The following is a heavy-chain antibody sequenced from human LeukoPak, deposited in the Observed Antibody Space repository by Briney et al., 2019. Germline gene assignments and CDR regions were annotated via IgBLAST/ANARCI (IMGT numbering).Heavy chain of an antibody. V-gene: IGHV3-21*01. Sequence: PGGSLRLSCAASGFTFSSYSMNWVRQAPGKGLEWVSSISSSSSYIYYADSVKGRFTISRDNAKNSLYLQMNSLRAEDTAVYYCAREVYNYGDYVEDYYYYMDVWGKGITVTVSS. CDR3: AREVYNYGDYVEDYYYYMDV. J-gene: IGHJ6*03. CDR2: ISSSSSYI. CDR1: GFTFSSYS. D-gene: IGHD4-17*01.